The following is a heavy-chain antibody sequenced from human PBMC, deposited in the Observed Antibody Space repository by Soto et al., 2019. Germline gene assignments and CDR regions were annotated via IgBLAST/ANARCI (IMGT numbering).Heavy chain of an antibody. J-gene: IGHJ6*02. CDR3: ARVLGYCTNGVCYDVRYYYYGMDV. CDR2: IIPIFGTA. CDR1: GGTFDGYP. V-gene: IGHV1-69*06. D-gene: IGHD2-8*01. Sequence: SVKLSCTSSGGTFDGYPISWGLQAPGQGLDWMGGIIPIFGTANYAQKFQGRVTITADKSTSTAYMELSSLRSEDTAVYYCARVLGYCTNGVCYDVRYYYYGMDVWGQGTTVTVS.